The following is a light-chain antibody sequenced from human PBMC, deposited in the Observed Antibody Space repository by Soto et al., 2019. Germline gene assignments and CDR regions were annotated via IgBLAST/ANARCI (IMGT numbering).Light chain of an antibody. CDR2: LNSDGSH. CDR1: SGHSSYA. J-gene: IGLJ2*01. Sequence: QPVLTQSPSASASLGASVKLTCTLSSGHSSYAIAWHQQQPEKGPRYLMKLNSDGSHSKGDGIPDRFSGSSSGAERYLTISSLRSEDEADYYCQTWGTGIQDVVFGGGTKLTVL. CDR3: QTWGTGIQDVV. V-gene: IGLV4-69*01.